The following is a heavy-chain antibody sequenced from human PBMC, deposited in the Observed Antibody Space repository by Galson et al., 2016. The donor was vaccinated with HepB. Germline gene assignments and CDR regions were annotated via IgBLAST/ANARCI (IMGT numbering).Heavy chain of an antibody. D-gene: IGHD5-18*01. J-gene: IGHJ6*02. CDR3: ARDKVAPRSYGRYYYYGMDV. CDR1: GGTFSSYA. CDR2: IIPILGIA. V-gene: IGHV1-69*04. Sequence: SVKVSCKASGGTFSSYAISWVRQAPGQGLEXMGRIIPILGIANYAQKFQGRVTITADKSTSTAYMELSSLRSEDTAVYYCARDKVAPRSYGRYYYYGMDVWGQGTTVTVS.